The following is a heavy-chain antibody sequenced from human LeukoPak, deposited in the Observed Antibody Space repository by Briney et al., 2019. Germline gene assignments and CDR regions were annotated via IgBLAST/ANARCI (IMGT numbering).Heavy chain of an antibody. V-gene: IGHV4-34*01. J-gene: IGHJ4*02. CDR2: INHSGST. CDR1: GGSFSGYY. CDR3: AIAPHGAGVFDY. D-gene: IGHD6-19*01. Sequence: SETLSLTRAVYGGSFSGYYWSWIRQPPGKGQEWIGEINHSGSTNYNPSLKSRVTISVDTSKNQFSLKLSSVTAADTAVYYCAIAPHGAGVFDYWGQGTLVTVSS.